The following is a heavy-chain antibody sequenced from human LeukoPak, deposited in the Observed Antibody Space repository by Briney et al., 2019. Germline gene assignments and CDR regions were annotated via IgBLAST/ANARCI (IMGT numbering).Heavy chain of an antibody. CDR1: GYSFTSYW. CDR3: ARSGYCSSTSCSAEGFDP. CDR2: IYPGDSDT. J-gene: IGHJ5*02. D-gene: IGHD2-2*01. V-gene: IGHV5-51*01. Sequence: GESLKISCKGSGYSFTSYWIGWVRQVPGKGLEWMGIIYPGDSDTRYSPSFQGQVTISADKSISTAYLQWSSLKASDTAMYYCARSGYCSSTSCSAEGFDPWGQGTLVTVSS.